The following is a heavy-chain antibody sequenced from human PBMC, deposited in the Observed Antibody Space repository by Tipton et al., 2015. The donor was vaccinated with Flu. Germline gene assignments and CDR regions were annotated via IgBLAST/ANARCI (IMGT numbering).Heavy chain of an antibody. D-gene: IGHD5-24*01. CDR1: GGSISSSDYY. V-gene: IGHV4-39*07. CDR3: ARVGDGYAYDY. J-gene: IGHJ4*02. Sequence: TLSLTCTVSGGSISSSDYYWGWIRQPPGKGLEWIGSISYSGSTYYNPSLKSRVTISVDTPKNQFSLKLSSVTAADTAMYYCARVGDGYAYDYWGQGTLVTVSS. CDR2: ISYSGST.